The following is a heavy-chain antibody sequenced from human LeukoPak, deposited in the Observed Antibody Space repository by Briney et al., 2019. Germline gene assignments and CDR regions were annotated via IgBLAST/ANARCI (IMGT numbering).Heavy chain of an antibody. CDR2: ISVGGGSA. CDR3: AKLGMTTVTPFDY. D-gene: IGHD4-17*01. V-gene: IGHV3-23*01. J-gene: IGHJ4*02. CDR1: GFTFSNYA. Sequence: GGSLRLSCAASGFTFSNYAMSWVRQAPGKGLEWVSVISVGGGSAYYAYYPDSVKGRFIISRDNSKNTLYLQVNNLRVEDTAIYYCAKLGMTTVTPFDYWGQGTLVTVSS.